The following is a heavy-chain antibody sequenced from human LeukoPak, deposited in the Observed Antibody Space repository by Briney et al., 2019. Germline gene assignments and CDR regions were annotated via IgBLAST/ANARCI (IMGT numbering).Heavy chain of an antibody. D-gene: IGHD6-13*01. Sequence: SETLSLTCTVSGGSISSSSYYWGWIRQPPGKGLEWIGSIYYSGSTYYNPSLKSRVTISVDTSKNQFSLKLSSVTAADTAVYYCARDLISGIAAAGLDYWGRGTLVTVSS. J-gene: IGHJ4*02. CDR3: ARDLISGIAAAGLDY. CDR2: IYYSGST. V-gene: IGHV4-39*02. CDR1: GGSISSSSYY.